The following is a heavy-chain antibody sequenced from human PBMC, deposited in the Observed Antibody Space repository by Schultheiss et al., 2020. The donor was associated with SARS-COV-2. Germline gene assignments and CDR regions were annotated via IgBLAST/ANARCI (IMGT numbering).Heavy chain of an antibody. CDR1: GFTVSSNY. V-gene: IGHV3-66*01. Sequence: GESLKISCAASGFTVSSNYMSWVRQAPGKGLEWVSVIYSGGSTYYADSVKGRFTISRDNSKNTLYLQMNSLRAEDTAVYYCATDYDFWSGYSIDYWGQGTLVTVSS. CDR2: IYSGGST. D-gene: IGHD3-3*01. J-gene: IGHJ4*02. CDR3: ATDYDFWSGYSIDY.